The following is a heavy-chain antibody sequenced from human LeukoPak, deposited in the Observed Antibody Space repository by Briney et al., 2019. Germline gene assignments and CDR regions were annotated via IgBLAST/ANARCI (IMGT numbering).Heavy chain of an antibody. Sequence: GGSLRLSCAASGFTFSSHAMSWVRQAPGKGLEWVSVISGSGGSTYYADSVKGRFTISRDNSKNTLYLQMNSLRAEDTAVYYCAKSSLSITMVRGVMIFFDYWGQGTLVTVSS. V-gene: IGHV3-23*01. CDR2: ISGSGGST. CDR1: GFTFSSHA. CDR3: AKSSLSITMVRGVMIFFDY. D-gene: IGHD3-10*01. J-gene: IGHJ4*02.